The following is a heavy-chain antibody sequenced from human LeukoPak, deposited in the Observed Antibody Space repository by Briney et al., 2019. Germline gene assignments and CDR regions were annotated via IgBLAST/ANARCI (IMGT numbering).Heavy chain of an antibody. CDR1: GFTFSNYW. J-gene: IGHJ4*02. CDR3: ARTEGTVAYDL. Sequence: GGSLRLSCAASGFTFSNYWMHWVRQAPGKGLVWVSRINSDGSGTTYADSVRGRFTISRDNAKNTLYLQVNSLRAEDTAVYYCARTEGTVAYDLWGQGTLVTVSS. D-gene: IGHD4-23*01. CDR2: INSDGSGT. V-gene: IGHV3-74*01.